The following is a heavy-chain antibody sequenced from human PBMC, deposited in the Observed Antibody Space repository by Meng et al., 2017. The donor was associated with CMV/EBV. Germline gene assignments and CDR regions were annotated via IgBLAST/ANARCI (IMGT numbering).Heavy chain of an antibody. J-gene: IGHJ6*02. D-gene: IGHD2-2*01. CDR1: GFTFSSYS. CDR2: ISSSSSYI. Sequence: GGSLRLSCAASGFTFSSYSMNWVRQAPGKGLEWVSSISSSSSYIYYADSVKGRFTISRDNAKNSLYLQMNSLRAEDTAVYYCARDGYPPIVAVPAAPYYGMDVWGQGTTVTVSS. V-gene: IGHV3-21*01. CDR3: ARDGYPPIVAVPAAPYYGMDV.